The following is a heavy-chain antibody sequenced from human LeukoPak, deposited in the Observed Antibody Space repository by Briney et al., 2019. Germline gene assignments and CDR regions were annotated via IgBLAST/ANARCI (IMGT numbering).Heavy chain of an antibody. CDR3: ARGVRIAVAGTLLGGFDP. D-gene: IGHD6-19*01. CDR1: GGSFSGYY. J-gene: IGHJ5*02. Sequence: SETLSFTCAVYGGSFSGYYWSWVRQPPGKGLEWIGEINYSGSTNYNPSLKSRVTISVDTSKNQFSLKLSSVTPADTAVYYCARGVRIAVAGTLLGGFDPWGQGTLVTVSS. CDR2: INYSGST. V-gene: IGHV4-34*01.